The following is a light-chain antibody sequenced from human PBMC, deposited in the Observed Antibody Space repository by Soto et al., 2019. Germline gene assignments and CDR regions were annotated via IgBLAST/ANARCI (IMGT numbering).Light chain of an antibody. CDR2: AAS. CDR3: QQLNSYPRT. CDR1: QSISSY. Sequence: DIQMTQSPSSLSASVGDRFTMTCLASQSISSYLNWYQQKPGKAPKLLIYAASSLQSGVPSRFSGSGSGAEFTLTISSLQPEDFATYYCQQLNSYPRTFGQGTKVDIK. V-gene: IGKV1-9*01. J-gene: IGKJ1*01.